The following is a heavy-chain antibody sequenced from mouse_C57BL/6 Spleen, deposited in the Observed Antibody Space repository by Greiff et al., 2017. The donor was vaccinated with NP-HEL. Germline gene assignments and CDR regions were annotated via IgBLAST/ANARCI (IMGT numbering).Heavy chain of an antibody. D-gene: IGHD2-2*01. V-gene: IGHV3-6*01. CDR2: ISYDGSN. J-gene: IGHJ1*03. CDR1: GYSITSGYY. CDR3: ARDRGVTGHWYFDV. Sequence: EVQLQESGPGLVKPSQSLSLTCSVTGYSITSGYYWNWIRQFPGNKLEWMGYISYDGSNNYNPSLKNRISIARDTSKNQFFLKLNSVTTEDTATYYCARDRGVTGHWYFDVWGTGTTVTVSS.